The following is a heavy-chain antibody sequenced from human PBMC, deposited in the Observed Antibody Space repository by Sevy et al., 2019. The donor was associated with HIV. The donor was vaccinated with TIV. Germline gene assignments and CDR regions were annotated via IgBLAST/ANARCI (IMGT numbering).Heavy chain of an antibody. CDR1: RFTFSRYA. V-gene: IGHV3-23*01. CDR2: LDGSVDMT. Sequence: GGSLRLSCVASRFTFSRYAMSWVRQAPGKGLKWVSALDGSVDMTYYADFVKGRFTISRDNSKNTLYLQMNSLRAEDTAVYYCARVVEALPGYYYGMDVWGQGTTVTVSS. CDR3: ARVVEALPGYYYGMDV. J-gene: IGHJ6*02. D-gene: IGHD1-26*01.